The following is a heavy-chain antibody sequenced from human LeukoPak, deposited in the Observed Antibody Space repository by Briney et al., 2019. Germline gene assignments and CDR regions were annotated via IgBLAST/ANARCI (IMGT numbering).Heavy chain of an antibody. CDR3: ARHRATYGWPNWFDP. Sequence: SETLSLTCTVSDGSISSGDYYWSWIRQPPGKGLEWIGYIYYSGSTNYNPSLKSRVTISVDTSKNQFSLKLSSVTAADTAVYYCARHRATYGWPNWFDPWGQGTLVTVSS. V-gene: IGHV4-30-4*08. CDR2: IYYSGST. CDR1: DGSISSGDYY. J-gene: IGHJ5*02. D-gene: IGHD6-19*01.